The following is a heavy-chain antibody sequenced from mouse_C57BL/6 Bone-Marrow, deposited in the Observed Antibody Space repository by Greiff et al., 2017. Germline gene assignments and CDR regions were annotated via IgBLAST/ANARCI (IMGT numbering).Heavy chain of an antibody. Sequence: VQLQQSGAELVRPGASVKLSCTASGFNIKDDYMHWVKQRPEPGLEWIGWIDPENGDTEYASKLQGKATITADTSSNTAYLQLSSLTSEDTAVYYCTLYYGNSYAMDYWGQGTSVTVSS. CDR3: TLYYGNSYAMDY. D-gene: IGHD2-1*01. V-gene: IGHV14-4*01. CDR2: IDPENGDT. CDR1: GFNIKDDY. J-gene: IGHJ4*01.